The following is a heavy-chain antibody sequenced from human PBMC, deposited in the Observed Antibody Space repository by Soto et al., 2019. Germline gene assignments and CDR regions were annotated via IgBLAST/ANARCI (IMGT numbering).Heavy chain of an antibody. V-gene: IGHV3-23*01. CDR2: INDSGGST. CDR3: AKDRRDFDY. J-gene: IGHJ4*02. CDR1: GFTFSSYP. Sequence: XXSLRLTCASSGFTFSSYPMPLVRQAPGKGLEWVSTINDSGGSTYYADSVKGRFTISRDNSKNTLYLQMNSLRAEDTAVYYCAKDRRDFDYWGQGTLVTVSS.